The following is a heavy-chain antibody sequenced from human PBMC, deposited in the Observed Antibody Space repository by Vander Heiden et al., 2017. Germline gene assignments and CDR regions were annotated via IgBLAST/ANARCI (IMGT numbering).Heavy chain of an antibody. CDR3: AKLDWNPSPYFDY. D-gene: IGHD1-1*01. CDR2: ISGSGGST. Sequence: EVQLLESGGGSVQPGFTFSSYAMSWVRQAPGKGLEWVSAISGSGGSTYYADSVKGRFTISRDNSKNTLYLQMNSMRAEDTAVYYCAKLDWNPSPYFDYWGQGTLVTVSS. CDR1: FTFSSYA. J-gene: IGHJ4*02. V-gene: IGHV3-23*01.